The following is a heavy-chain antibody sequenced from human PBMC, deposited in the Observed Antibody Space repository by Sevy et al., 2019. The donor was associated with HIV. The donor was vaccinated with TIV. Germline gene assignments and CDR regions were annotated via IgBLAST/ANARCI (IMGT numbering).Heavy chain of an antibody. CDR3: ARPDLSGWYFDF. CDR1: GFTFSSYS. CDR2: ISSSSDSSRTL. V-gene: IGHV3-48*01. Sequence: GGSLRLSCVASGFTFSSYSMNWVRQAPGKGLEWVSYISSSSDSSRTLYYADSVKCRFSISRDKAKNSVHLQMTSLRVEDTAVYYCARPDLSGWYFDFWGHGTLVTVSS. J-gene: IGHJ4*01. D-gene: IGHD6-19*01.